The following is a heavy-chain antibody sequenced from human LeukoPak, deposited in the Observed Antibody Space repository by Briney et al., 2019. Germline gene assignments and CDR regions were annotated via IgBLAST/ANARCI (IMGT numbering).Heavy chain of an antibody. Sequence: SETPSLTCTVSGASISNYYWSWIRQPAGKGLEWIGRISTSGSTNYNPSLKSRVTMSVDTSKNQFSLKLSSVTAADTALYYCARGIWEMATIPYWYFDIWGRGTLVTVSS. D-gene: IGHD5-24*01. CDR3: ARGIWEMATIPYWYFDI. CDR1: GASISNYY. J-gene: IGHJ2*01. V-gene: IGHV4-4*07. CDR2: ISTSGST.